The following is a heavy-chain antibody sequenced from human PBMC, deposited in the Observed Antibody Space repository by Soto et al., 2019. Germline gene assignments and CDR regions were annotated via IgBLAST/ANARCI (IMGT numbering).Heavy chain of an antibody. CDR3: LNGDYY. CDR1: GFSLNSHY. J-gene: IGHJ4*02. CDR2: INRDSSII. V-gene: IGHV3-48*01. D-gene: IGHD2-21*02. Sequence: EEQLVESGGGLVQPGGSLRLSFAASGFSLNSHYMTWVRQPPGKGLEWVSSINRDSSIIYYADSVRGRFTISRDNAQNSLYLQMNSLSADDTAVYFCLNGDYYVGQGTLVTVSS.